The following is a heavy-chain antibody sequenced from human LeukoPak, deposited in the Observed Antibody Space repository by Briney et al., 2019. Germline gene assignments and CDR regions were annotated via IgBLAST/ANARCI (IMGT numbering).Heavy chain of an antibody. CDR1: GFTFSSYA. V-gene: IGHV3-23*01. D-gene: IGHD4-17*01. J-gene: IGHJ4*02. CDR2: ISGSGGST. CDR3: AELTTVTTLSALDY. Sequence: GGSLRLSCAAPGFTFSSYAMSWVRQAPGKGLEWVSAISGSGGSTYYADSVKGRFTISRDNSKNTLYLQMNSLRAEDTAVYYCAELTTVTTLSALDYWGQGTLVTVSS.